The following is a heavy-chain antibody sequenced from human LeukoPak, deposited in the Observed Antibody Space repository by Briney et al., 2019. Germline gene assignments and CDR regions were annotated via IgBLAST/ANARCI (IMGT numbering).Heavy chain of an antibody. Sequence: GASVKVSCKASGYNFARYAISWVRQAPGQGLEWKGWISAYNGNTNSAQNHPGRLTMTTDTSTSTAYMELRSLRSDDTAVYYCARDWDWFDPWGQGTLVTVSS. J-gene: IGHJ5*02. V-gene: IGHV1-18*01. CDR1: GYNFARYA. CDR3: ARDWDWFDP. D-gene: IGHD3-16*01. CDR2: ISAYNGNT.